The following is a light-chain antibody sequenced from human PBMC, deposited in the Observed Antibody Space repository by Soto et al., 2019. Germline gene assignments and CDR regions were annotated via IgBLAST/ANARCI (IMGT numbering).Light chain of an antibody. CDR1: QSVNHN. J-gene: IGKJ1*01. V-gene: IGKV3-15*01. CDR3: QQYGSSLWT. Sequence: DRVMTQSPDTLSASPGERVSLSCRASQSVNHNLAWYLQKPGQAPRLLIYDKSSRAPGVPARFIGYGSGTDFALTISGLEPEDFALYYCQQYGSSLWTFGQGPKVDIK. CDR2: DKS.